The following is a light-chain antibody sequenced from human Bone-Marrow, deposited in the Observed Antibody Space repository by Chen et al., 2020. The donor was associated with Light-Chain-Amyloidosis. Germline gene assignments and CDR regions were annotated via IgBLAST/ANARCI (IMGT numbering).Light chain of an antibody. V-gene: IGKV1-5*03. J-gene: IGKJ4*01. CDR2: TAA. Sequence: IQMTQSPSTLSASIGDRVTITCRASPSISSWLAWYQQKPGKAPKLLISTAASLESGVPSRFRGSGSGTEFTLTISSLQPDDFVVYYCQQRRDWPLTFGGGTRLEI. CDR3: QQRRDWPLT. CDR1: PSISSW.